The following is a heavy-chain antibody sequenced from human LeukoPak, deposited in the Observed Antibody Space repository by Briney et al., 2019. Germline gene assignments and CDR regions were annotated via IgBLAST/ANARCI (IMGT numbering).Heavy chain of an antibody. V-gene: IGHV3-21*01. Sequence: GGSLRLSCAASAFTFSTYSMNWVRQAPGKGLEWVSSVSSSGTYIYYADSLKGRFTISRDNAKNSLHLQMNSLRDEDTAVYYCARDRVSYCGGDCPFDYWGQGTLVTVSS. CDR2: VSSSGTYI. J-gene: IGHJ4*02. CDR3: ARDRVSYCGGDCPFDY. CDR1: AFTFSTYS. D-gene: IGHD2-21*02.